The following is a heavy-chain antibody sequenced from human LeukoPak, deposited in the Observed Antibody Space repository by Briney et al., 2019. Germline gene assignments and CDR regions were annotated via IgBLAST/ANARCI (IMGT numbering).Heavy chain of an antibody. D-gene: IGHD3-10*01. CDR3: ARDRYYYGSGSPILGY. Sequence: QPGGSLRLSCAASGFTFSSYWMSWVRQAPGKGLEWVASIKQDGSEKYYVDSVKGRFTISRDNAKNSLYLQMNSLRAEDTAVYYCARDRYYYGSGSPILGYWGQGTLVTVSS. CDR2: IKQDGSEK. J-gene: IGHJ4*02. CDR1: GFTFSSYW. V-gene: IGHV3-7*04.